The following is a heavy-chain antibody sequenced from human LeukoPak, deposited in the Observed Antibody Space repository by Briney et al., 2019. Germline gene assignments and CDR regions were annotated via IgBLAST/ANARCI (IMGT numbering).Heavy chain of an antibody. V-gene: IGHV3-23*01. CDR1: GFTFSSHA. CDR2: LSGSGYNT. CDR3: AREVYTRTTYLPFDY. D-gene: IGHD5/OR15-5a*01. J-gene: IGHJ4*02. Sequence: ESGGSLRLSCAASGFTFSSHALSWVRQAPGKGLEWVSSLSGSGYNTYYADSVKGRFTISRDNSKNTLSLHMSSLRAEDTATYYCAREVYTRTTYLPFDYWGQGTLVTVSS.